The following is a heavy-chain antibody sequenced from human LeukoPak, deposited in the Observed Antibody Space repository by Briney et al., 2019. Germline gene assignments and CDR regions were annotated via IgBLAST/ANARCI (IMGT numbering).Heavy chain of an antibody. CDR1: DFTFSSYA. D-gene: IGHD4-17*01. CDR3: AKASDYGDYRGTDY. J-gene: IGHJ4*02. CDR2: ISGSGGST. V-gene: IGHV3-23*01. Sequence: GGSLRLSCATSDFTFSSYAMIWVRQAPGKGLEWVSIISGSGGSTYYADSVKGRFTISRDNSKNTLDLQMNSLRAEDTAVYYCAKASDYGDYRGTDYWGQGTLVTVSS.